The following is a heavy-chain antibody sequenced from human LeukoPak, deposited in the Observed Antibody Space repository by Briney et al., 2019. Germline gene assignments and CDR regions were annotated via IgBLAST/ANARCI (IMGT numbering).Heavy chain of an antibody. CDR1: GGSISSYY. CDR3: ARVPFNSSSWYTFDY. J-gene: IGHJ4*02. CDR2: IYTSGST. D-gene: IGHD6-13*01. V-gene: IGHV4-4*07. Sequence: SETLSLTCTVSGGSISSYYWSWILQPAGKGLEWIGRIYTSGSTNYHPSLKSRVTMSVDTSKNQFSLKLSSVTAADTAVYYCARVPFNSSSWYTFDYWGQGTLVTVSS.